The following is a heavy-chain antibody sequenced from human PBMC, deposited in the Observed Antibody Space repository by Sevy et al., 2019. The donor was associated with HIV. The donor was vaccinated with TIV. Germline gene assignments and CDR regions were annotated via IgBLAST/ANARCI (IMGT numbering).Heavy chain of an antibody. CDR1: GFTFSDFR. CDR2: ISYDARNTK. V-gene: IGHV3-30*04. J-gene: IGHJ4*02. D-gene: IGHD3-16*01. Sequence: GGSLRLSCAASGFTFSDFRMHWVRQAPGKGLEWVAVISYDARNTKYNPDSVKGRFTISRDNSKITLYLQINSLRPEDTAIYYCARDKGEILSSAFDYWGQGTLVTVSS. CDR3: ARDKGEILSSAFDY.